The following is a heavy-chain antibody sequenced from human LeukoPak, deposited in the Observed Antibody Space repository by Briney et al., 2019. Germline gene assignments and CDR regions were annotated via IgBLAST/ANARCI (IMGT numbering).Heavy chain of an antibody. CDR1: GFTFSSYA. J-gene: IGHJ4*02. CDR2: ISYDGSNK. Sequence: PGGSLRLSCAASGFTFSSYAMHWVRQAPGKGLEWVAVISYDGSNKYYADSVKGRFTISRDNSKNTLYLQMNSLRAEDTAVYYCARDQGLPDYWGQGTLVTVSS. V-gene: IGHV3-30*04. CDR3: ARDQGLPDY.